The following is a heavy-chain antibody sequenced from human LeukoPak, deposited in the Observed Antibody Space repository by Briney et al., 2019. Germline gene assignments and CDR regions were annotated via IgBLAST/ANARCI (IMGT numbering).Heavy chain of an antibody. Sequence: GGSLRLSCAASGFTFNNYAMNWVRQAPGKGLEWVSGISDSGGGTFYADSVKGRFTISRDNSKNTLYLQMNSRRAEDTAVYYCAKDVEPTSGYYRVAFDYWGQGTLVTVSS. CDR3: AKDVEPTSGYYRVAFDY. CDR2: ISDSGGGT. D-gene: IGHD3-22*01. V-gene: IGHV3-23*01. J-gene: IGHJ4*02. CDR1: GFTFNNYA.